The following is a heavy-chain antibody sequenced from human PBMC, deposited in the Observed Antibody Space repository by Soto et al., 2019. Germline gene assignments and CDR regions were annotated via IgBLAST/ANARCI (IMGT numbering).Heavy chain of an antibody. Sequence: EVQLVESGGGLVQPGGSLRLSCAASGFTFSSYWMHWVRQAPGKGLVWVSRINSDGSSTSYADSVKGRFTISRDNAKNTLYLQINSLRAEDTAVYYCAREIAAAGFGFDYWGQGTLVTVSS. CDR2: INSDGSST. D-gene: IGHD6-13*01. CDR3: AREIAAAGFGFDY. J-gene: IGHJ4*02. V-gene: IGHV3-74*01. CDR1: GFTFSSYW.